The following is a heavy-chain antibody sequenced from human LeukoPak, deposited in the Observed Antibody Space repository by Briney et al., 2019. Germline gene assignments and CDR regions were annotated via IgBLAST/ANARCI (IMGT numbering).Heavy chain of an antibody. J-gene: IGHJ4*02. CDR3: AKDQYSSSMHLYD. CDR2: ISYDGSNK. V-gene: IGHV3-30*18. D-gene: IGHD6-6*01. CDR1: GFTFSSYG. Sequence: GRSLRLSCAASGFTFSSYGMHWVRQAPGKGLEWVAVISYDGSNKYYADSVKGRFTISRDNSKNTLYLQMTSLRAADTALYYCAKDQYSSSMHLYDWGQGTLVTVSS.